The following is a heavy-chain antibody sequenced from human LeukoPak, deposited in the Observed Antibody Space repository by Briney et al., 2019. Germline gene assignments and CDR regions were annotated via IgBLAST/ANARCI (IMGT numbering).Heavy chain of an antibody. D-gene: IGHD6-13*01. J-gene: IGHJ4*02. CDR3: AREGGKAGSSWYYFDY. Sequence: GGSLRLSCAASGFTFSSYWMSWVRQAPGKGLEWVANIKQDGSEKYYVDSVKGRFTISRDNAKNSLYLQMNSLRAEDTAVYYCAREGGKAGSSWYYFDYWGQGTQVTVSS. CDR2: IKQDGSEK. V-gene: IGHV3-7*01. CDR1: GFTFSSYW.